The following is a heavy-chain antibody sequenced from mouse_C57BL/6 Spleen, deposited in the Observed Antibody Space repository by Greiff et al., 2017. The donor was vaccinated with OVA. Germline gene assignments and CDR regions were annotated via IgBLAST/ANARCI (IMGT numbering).Heavy chain of an antibody. D-gene: IGHD1-1*01. J-gene: IGHJ4*01. Sequence: LVESGPELVKPGASVKISCKASGYTFTDYYINWVKQRPGQGLEWIGWIYPGSGNTKYNEKFKGKATLTVDTSSSTAYMQLSSLTSEDSAVYFCARGSYYYGSSYGDYYAMDYWGQGTSVTVSS. CDR3: ARGSYYYGSSYGDYYAMDY. CDR1: GYTFTDYY. V-gene: IGHV1-84*01. CDR2: IYPGSGNT.